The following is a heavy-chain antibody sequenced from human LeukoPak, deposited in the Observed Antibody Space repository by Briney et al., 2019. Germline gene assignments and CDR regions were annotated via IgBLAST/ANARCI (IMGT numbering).Heavy chain of an antibody. Sequence: GGSLRLSCAASGFTFSSYEMHWVRQAPGKGLEWVSYISSSGSTIYYADSVKGRFTISRDNSKNTLYLQMNSLRAEDTAVYYCAKDQYYDYVWGSYPTDYWGQGTLVTVSS. J-gene: IGHJ4*02. CDR1: GFTFSSYE. V-gene: IGHV3-48*03. CDR2: ISSSGSTI. D-gene: IGHD3-16*02. CDR3: AKDQYYDYVWGSYPTDY.